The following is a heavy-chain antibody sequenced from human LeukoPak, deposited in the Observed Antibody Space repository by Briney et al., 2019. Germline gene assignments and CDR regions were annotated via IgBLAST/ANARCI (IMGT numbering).Heavy chain of an antibody. CDR1: DYTFTSYG. V-gene: IGHV1-18*01. D-gene: IGHD5-24*01. J-gene: IGHJ4*02. Sequence: ASVNVSCKASDYTFTSYGISGVRQAPGQGLEGMGWISAYDGNTNYAQKLQGRVTMTTDTSTSTAYMELRSLRSDDTAVYYCARFDGYGVRLDYWGQGTLVTVSS. CDR2: ISAYDGNT. CDR3: ARFDGYGVRLDY.